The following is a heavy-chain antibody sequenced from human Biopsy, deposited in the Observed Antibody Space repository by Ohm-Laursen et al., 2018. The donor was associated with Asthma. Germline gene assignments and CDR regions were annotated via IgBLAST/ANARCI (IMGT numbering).Heavy chain of an antibody. D-gene: IGHD6-13*01. CDR2: IYYSGTT. Sequence: SQTLSLTCSLSSGSGGYMRSGNYYWGWIRQPSGKGLEWIGSIYYSGTTYYNPSLESRVTVSANTSKNQFSRKLTSGTAADTAVYYCVRGSSSWHHGPFHYYYGLDVWGQGTTATVSS. J-gene: IGHJ6*02. CDR1: SGSGGYMRSGNYY. CDR3: VRGSSSWHHGPFHYYYGLDV. V-gene: IGHV4-39*01.